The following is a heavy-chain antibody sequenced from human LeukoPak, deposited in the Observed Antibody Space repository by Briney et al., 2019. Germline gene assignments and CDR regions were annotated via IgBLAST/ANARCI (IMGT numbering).Heavy chain of an antibody. CDR1: GYSLTELS. CDR3: ASGSGSQYGYVDS. CDR2: FDPDNGEI. Sequence: ASVKVSCKVSGYSLTELSIHWVRQAPGEGLEWMGGFDPDNGEIIYTQQFQGRVTLTEDTSTDTAYMELSSLRSEDTAVYYCASGSGSQYGYVDSWGQGTLVTVSS. J-gene: IGHJ4*02. D-gene: IGHD3-10*01. V-gene: IGHV1-24*01.